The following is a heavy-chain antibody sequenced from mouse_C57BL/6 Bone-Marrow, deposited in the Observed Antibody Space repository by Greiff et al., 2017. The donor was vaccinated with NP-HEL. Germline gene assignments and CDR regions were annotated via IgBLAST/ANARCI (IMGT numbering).Heavy chain of an antibody. J-gene: IGHJ1*03. CDR2: IDPSDSYT. D-gene: IGHD1-1*01. CDR1: GYTFPSYW. CDR3: ARRLGYYGSSDLYWYFDV. Sequence: QVQLQQPGAELVMPGASVKLSCKASGYTFPSYWSPWVKQRPGQGLEWIGEIDPSDSYTNYNQKFKGKSTLTVDKSSSTAYMQLSSLTSEDSAVYYCARRLGYYGSSDLYWYFDVWGTGTTVTVSS. V-gene: IGHV1-69*01.